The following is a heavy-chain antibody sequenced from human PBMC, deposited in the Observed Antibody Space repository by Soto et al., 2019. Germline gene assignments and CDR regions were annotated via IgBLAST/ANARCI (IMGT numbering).Heavy chain of an antibody. D-gene: IGHD6-19*01. CDR2: ISWNSGSI. J-gene: IGHJ4*02. CDR3: AKDPLPLSVVAVAGDFDY. V-gene: IGHV3-9*01. Sequence: GGSLRLSCVVSGFTSGFTFSNYAMNWVRQAPGKGLEWVSGISWNSGSIGYADSVKGRFTISRDNAKNSLYLQMNSLRAEDTALYYCAKDPLPLSVVAVAGDFDYWGQGTLVTVSS. CDR1: GFTFSNYA.